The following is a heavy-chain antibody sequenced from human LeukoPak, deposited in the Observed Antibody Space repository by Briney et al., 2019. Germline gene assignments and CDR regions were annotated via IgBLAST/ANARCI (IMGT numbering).Heavy chain of an antibody. CDR2: INPSGGST. J-gene: IGHJ5*02. V-gene: IGHV1-46*01. D-gene: IGHD3-10*01. CDR1: GYTFTSYG. CDR3: ATDLGSGSYNWFDP. Sequence: ASVKVSCMASGYTFTSYGISWVRQAPGQGLEWMGIINPSGGSTSYAQKFQGRVTMTEDTSTDTAYMELSSLRSEDTAMYYCATDLGSGSYNWFDPWGQGTLVTVSS.